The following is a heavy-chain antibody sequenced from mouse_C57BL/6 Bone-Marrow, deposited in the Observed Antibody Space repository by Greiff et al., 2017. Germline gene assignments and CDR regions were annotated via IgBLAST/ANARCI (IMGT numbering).Heavy chain of an antibody. CDR1: GFNIKDDY. CDR3: TTLYSNYVAMDY. D-gene: IGHD2-5*01. V-gene: IGHV14-4*01. J-gene: IGHJ4*01. Sequence: VQLQQSGAELVRPGASVKLSCTASGFNIKDDYMHWVKQRPEQGLEWIGWIDPENGDTEYASKFQGKATITADTSSNTAYLQLSSLTSEDTAVYYCTTLYSNYVAMDYWGHGTSVTVSS. CDR2: IDPENGDT.